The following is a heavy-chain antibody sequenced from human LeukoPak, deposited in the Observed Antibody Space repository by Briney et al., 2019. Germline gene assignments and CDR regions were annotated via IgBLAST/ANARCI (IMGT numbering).Heavy chain of an antibody. CDR2: ISGTGGST. Sequence: GGSQRLSCAASGFTFSNYAMTWVRQAPGKGLEWVSVISGTGGSTYYADAVKGRFTISRDNSKNTLYLQVSSLRAEDTAIYFCAKDQHSSGYPYYLDYWGQGTLITVSS. D-gene: IGHD3-22*01. V-gene: IGHV3-23*01. CDR1: GFTFSNYA. J-gene: IGHJ4*02. CDR3: AKDQHSSGYPYYLDY.